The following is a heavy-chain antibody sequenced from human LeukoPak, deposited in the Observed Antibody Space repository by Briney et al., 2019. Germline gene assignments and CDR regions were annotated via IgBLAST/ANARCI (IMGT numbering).Heavy chain of an antibody. CDR3: ARSSTSGPFDP. CDR2: IYHSGST. V-gene: IGHV4-30-2*01. CDR1: GGSISSGGYS. Sequence: SQTLSLTCAASGGSISSGGYSWSWIRQPPGKGLEWIGYIYHSGSTYYNPSLKSRVTISVDRSKNQFSLKLSSVTAADTAVYYCARSSTSGPFDPWGQGTLVTVSS. D-gene: IGHD2-2*01. J-gene: IGHJ5*02.